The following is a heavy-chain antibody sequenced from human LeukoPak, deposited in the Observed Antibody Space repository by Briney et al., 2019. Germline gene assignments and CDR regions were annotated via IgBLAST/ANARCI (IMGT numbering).Heavy chain of an antibody. Sequence: PGGSLRLSCAVSGFTFSSYSMNWVRQAPGKGLEWVSSISSSSSTIYYAASVKGRFTISRDNAKNSLYLQMNSLRAEDTAVYYCVRVPEGTIFGVLISPYYYYYMDVWGKGTTVTVSS. CDR1: GFTFSSYS. D-gene: IGHD3-3*01. CDR3: VRVPEGTIFGVLISPYYYYYMDV. CDR2: ISSSSSTI. J-gene: IGHJ6*03. V-gene: IGHV3-48*01.